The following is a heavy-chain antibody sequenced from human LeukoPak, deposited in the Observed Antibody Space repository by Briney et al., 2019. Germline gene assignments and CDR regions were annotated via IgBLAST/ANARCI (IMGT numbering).Heavy chain of an antibody. J-gene: IGHJ5*02. CDR3: ARDRGHYYDSSGYYSS. D-gene: IGHD3-22*01. Sequence: PGGSLRLSCVASGFTLSSYWIHWVRQTPGKGLVWVARFNGDESNTVYAGSVKGRFTISRDNVKNTLYLQMNSLRAEDTAVYYCARDRGHYYDSSGYYSSWGQGTLVTVSS. CDR1: GFTLSSYW. V-gene: IGHV3-74*01. CDR2: FNGDESNT.